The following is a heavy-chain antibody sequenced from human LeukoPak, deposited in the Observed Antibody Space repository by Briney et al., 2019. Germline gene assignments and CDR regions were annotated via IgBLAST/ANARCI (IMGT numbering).Heavy chain of an antibody. CDR1: GYSFSNYW. CDR3: ARPSNSGSDF. V-gene: IGHV5-51*01. J-gene: IGHJ4*02. D-gene: IGHD5-12*01. CDR2: IYPSDSDT. Sequence: GESLKISCKSSGYSFSNYWLGWVRQMPGKGLEWMGIIYPSDSDTRYSPSFQGQVTISADMSISTAYLQWSSLKASDTAMYYCARPSNSGSDFWGQGALVTVSS.